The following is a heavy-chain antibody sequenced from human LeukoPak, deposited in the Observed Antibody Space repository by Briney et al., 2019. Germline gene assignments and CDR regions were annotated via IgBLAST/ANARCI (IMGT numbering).Heavy chain of an antibody. V-gene: IGHV3-7*01. CDR3: VGFLEWLVFDY. CDR2: IKQDGSEK. J-gene: IGHJ4*02. D-gene: IGHD3-3*01. Sequence: PGGSLRLSCAASGFTFSSYWMSWVRQAPGKGLEWVANIKQDGSEKYYVDSVKGRFTISRDNAKNSLYLQMNSLRAEDTAVYYCVGFLEWLVFDYWGQGTLVTVSS. CDR1: GFTFSSYW.